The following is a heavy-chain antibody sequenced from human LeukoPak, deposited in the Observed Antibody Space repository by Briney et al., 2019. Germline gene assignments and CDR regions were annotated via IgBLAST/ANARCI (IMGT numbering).Heavy chain of an antibody. D-gene: IGHD3-22*01. Sequence: PGGSLRLSCAASGFTFSSSAMSWVRQAPGKGLEWVAAISDTGRLSYCADSVNGRFTISRDNSKNTLYLQMNSLRAEDTAVYYCAKETYDSSGYYPGRYFDYWGQGTLVTVSS. J-gene: IGHJ4*02. CDR1: GFTFSSSA. CDR2: ISDTGRLS. V-gene: IGHV3-23*01. CDR3: AKETYDSSGYYPGRYFDY.